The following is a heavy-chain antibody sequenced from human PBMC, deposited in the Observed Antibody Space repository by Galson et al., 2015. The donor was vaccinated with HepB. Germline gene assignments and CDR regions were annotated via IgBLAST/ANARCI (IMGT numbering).Heavy chain of an antibody. J-gene: IGHJ4*02. CDR2: INKNGNEE. Sequence: SLRLSCATSGLTFSDYWMSWVRQTPGKGLEWVANINKNGNEEYYVDSVKGRFTISRDNAKNSLYLQMNSLRVEDTAVYSCVTDYIGFWGQGTLVTVSS. V-gene: IGHV3-7*01. CDR3: VTDYIGF. CDR1: GLTFSDYW.